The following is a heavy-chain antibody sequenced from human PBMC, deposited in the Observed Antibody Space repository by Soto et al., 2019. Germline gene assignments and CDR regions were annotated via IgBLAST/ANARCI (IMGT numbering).Heavy chain of an antibody. V-gene: IGHV3-21*01. Sequence: LRLSCAASGFIFSTYSMNWVRQAPGKGLEWVSSISTRGEVYYADSVKGRFTISRDNSKNSVSLQMNSLRGDDTAVYYCAREETAWPLAYGLDVWGQGTTVTVSS. CDR3: AREETAWPLAYGLDV. D-gene: IGHD2-21*02. CDR2: ISTRGEV. J-gene: IGHJ6*02. CDR1: GFIFSTYS.